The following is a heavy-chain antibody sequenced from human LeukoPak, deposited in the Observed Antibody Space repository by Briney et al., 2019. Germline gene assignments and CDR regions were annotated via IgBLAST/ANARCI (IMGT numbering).Heavy chain of an antibody. Sequence: KVSCKASGYTFTSYDINWVRQAPGQGLEWMGWMNPNSGNTGYAQKFQGRVTMTRNTSISTAYMELSSLRSEDTAVYYCARGRGQWLARGTNWYFDLWGRGTLVTVSS. D-gene: IGHD6-19*01. V-gene: IGHV1-8*01. CDR1: GYTFTSYD. CDR3: ARGRGQWLARGTNWYFDL. CDR2: MNPNSGNT. J-gene: IGHJ2*01.